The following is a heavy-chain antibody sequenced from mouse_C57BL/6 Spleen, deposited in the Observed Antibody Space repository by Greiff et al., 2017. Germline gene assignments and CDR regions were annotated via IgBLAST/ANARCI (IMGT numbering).Heavy chain of an antibody. D-gene: IGHD1-1*01. Sequence: EVKVEESGGGLVQPGGSMKLSCVASGFTFSNYWMNWVRQSPEKGLEWVAQIRLKSDNYATHYAESVKRRFTISRDDYKSSVYLQMNNLRAEDTGIYYCTVTTVVAHDYWGQGTTLTVSS. CDR1: GFTFSNYW. CDR2: IRLKSDNYAT. J-gene: IGHJ2*01. CDR3: TVTTVVAHDY. V-gene: IGHV6-3*01.